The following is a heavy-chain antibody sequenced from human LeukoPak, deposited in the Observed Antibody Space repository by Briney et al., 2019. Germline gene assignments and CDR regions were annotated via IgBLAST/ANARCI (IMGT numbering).Heavy chain of an antibody. Sequence: PSGTPSLTCTVSGGSISSYFWSWIRQPPGKEPECIGYIYNSGSTKYNPSLKSRVTISVDTSKNQFSLKLSSVATADTAVYYCATSIAAAGTLDYWGQGTLVTVSS. CDR2: IYNSGST. V-gene: IGHV4-59*01. CDR1: GGSISSYF. D-gene: IGHD6-13*01. CDR3: ATSIAAAGTLDY. J-gene: IGHJ4*02.